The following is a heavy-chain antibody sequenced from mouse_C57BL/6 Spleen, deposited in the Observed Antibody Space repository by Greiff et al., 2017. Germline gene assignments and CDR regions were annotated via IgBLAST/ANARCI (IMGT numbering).Heavy chain of an antibody. CDR2: IWSGGST. CDR3: ARRGWDHAMDY. D-gene: IGHD4-1*01. CDR1: GFSLTSYG. V-gene: IGHV2-2*01. Sequence: VQLQQSGPGLVQPSQSLSITCTVSGFSLTSYGVHWVRQSPGKGLEWLGVIWSGGSTDYNAAFISRLSISKDNSKSQVFFKLNSLQADATAIYYCARRGWDHAMDYWGQGTSVTGSS. J-gene: IGHJ4*01.